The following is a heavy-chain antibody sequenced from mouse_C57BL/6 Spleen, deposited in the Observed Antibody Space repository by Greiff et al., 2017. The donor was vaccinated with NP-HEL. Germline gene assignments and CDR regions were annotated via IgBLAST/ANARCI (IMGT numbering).Heavy chain of an antibody. CDR3: ASGNYDWYFDV. D-gene: IGHD2-1*01. CDR1: GFTFTDYY. Sequence: DVKLVESGGGLVQPGGSLSLSCAASGFTFTDYYMSWVRQPPGKALEWLGFIRNKANGYTTEYSASVKGRFTISRDNSQSILYLQMNALRAEDSATYYCASGNYDWYFDVWGTGTTVTVSS. V-gene: IGHV7-3*01. J-gene: IGHJ1*03. CDR2: IRNKANGYTT.